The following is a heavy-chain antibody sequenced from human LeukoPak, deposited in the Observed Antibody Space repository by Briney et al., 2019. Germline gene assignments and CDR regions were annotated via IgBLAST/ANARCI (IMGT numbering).Heavy chain of an antibody. CDR1: GYTFTSYG. Sequence: GASVKVSCKASGYTFTSYGISWVRQAPGQGLEWMGWISAYNGNTNYAQKLQGGVTMTTDTSTSTAYMELRSLRSDDTAVYYCARVGWSPPDYYYGMDVWGQGTTVTVSS. V-gene: IGHV1-18*01. CDR2: ISAYNGNT. D-gene: IGHD3-3*01. CDR3: ARVGWSPPDYYYGMDV. J-gene: IGHJ6*02.